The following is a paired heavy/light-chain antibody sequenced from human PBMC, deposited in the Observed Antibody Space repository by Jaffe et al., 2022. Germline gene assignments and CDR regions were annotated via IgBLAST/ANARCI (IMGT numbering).Light chain of an antibody. J-gene: IGKJ2*01. V-gene: IGKV2-30*01. CDR1: QSLVYSDGKIY. Sequence: DVVMTQSPLSLPVTLGQPASISCRSSQSLVYSDGKIYLHWFQQRPGQSPRRLISMVSNRDFGVPDRFSGSGSGTDFTLKISRVEAEDVGVYYCMQGTHWFTFGQGTKLEIK. CDR2: MVS. CDR3: MQGTHWFT.
Heavy chain of an antibody. Sequence: EVHLVESGGGLVQPGGSLRLSCAASGFTFSSSWMTWVRQSPERGLEWVANIKPDGTETYYMDSVRGRFTISRDNAKNSLYLQMSSLRAEDTAMYYCARDPGDRAVDYLGQGTLVTVSS. D-gene: IGHD7-27*01. CDR1: GFTFSSSW. V-gene: IGHV3-7*04. CDR3: ARDPGDRAVDY. J-gene: IGHJ4*02. CDR2: IKPDGTET.